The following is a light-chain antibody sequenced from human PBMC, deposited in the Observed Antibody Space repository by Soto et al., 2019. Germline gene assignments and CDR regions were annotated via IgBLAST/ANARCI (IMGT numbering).Light chain of an antibody. CDR3: QQYYSTPYT. J-gene: IGKJ2*01. CDR1: QSVLYSSNNKNY. Sequence: DIVMTQSPDSLAVSLGERATINCKSSQSVLYSSNNKNYLAWYQQKPGQPPKLLIYWASTRESGVPDRFSGSGYGTDFTLTISSPQAEDVAVYYCQQYYSTPYTFGQGTKLEIK. V-gene: IGKV4-1*01. CDR2: WAS.